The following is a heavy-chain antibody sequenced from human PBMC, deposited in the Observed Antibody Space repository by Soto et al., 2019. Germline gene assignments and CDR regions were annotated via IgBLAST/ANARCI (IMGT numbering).Heavy chain of an antibody. J-gene: IGHJ3*02. D-gene: IGHD5-12*01. Sequence: QVQLVQSGAEVEKPGASVKVSCKASGYTFTGHYMHWVRQAPGQGLEWLGWINPDSGGTNYAQKFRDWVTLTRDASISTAYMELSSLRSDDTAVYYCAGVADIVATASFGAFDIWGQGTMVTVSS. CDR3: AGVADIVATASFGAFDI. CDR1: GYTFTGHY. V-gene: IGHV1-2*04. CDR2: INPDSGGT.